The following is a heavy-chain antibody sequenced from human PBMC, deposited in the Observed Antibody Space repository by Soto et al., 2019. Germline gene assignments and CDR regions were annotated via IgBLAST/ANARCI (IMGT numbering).Heavy chain of an antibody. V-gene: IGHV3-7*01. Sequence: GGSLRLSCAASGFTFSSYWMSWVRQAPGKGLEWVTNIKQDGSEKYYVDSVKGRFTISRDNAKNSLYLQMNSLRAEDTAVYYCASAGFHGYDFPDAFDIWGQGTMVTVSS. D-gene: IGHD5-12*01. J-gene: IGHJ3*02. CDR3: ASAGFHGYDFPDAFDI. CDR1: GFTFSSYW. CDR2: IKQDGSEK.